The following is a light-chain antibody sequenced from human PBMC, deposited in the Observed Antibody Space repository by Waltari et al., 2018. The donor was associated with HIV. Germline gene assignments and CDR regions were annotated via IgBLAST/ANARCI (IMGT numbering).Light chain of an antibody. CDR2: DAS. J-gene: IGKJ2*01. Sequence: DIQMTQSPSSLSTSVGDRVTITCQASQDISNYLNWYQQKAGKAPKLLIYDASNLETGVPSRLSGSGSGTDFTFTISSLQPEDIATYYCQQYDNLPYTFGQGTKLEIK. CDR3: QQYDNLPYT. V-gene: IGKV1-33*01. CDR1: QDISNY.